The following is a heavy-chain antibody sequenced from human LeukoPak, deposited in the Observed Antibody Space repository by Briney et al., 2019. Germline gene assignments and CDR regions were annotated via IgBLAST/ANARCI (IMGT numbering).Heavy chain of an antibody. V-gene: IGHV3-30*02. Sequence: GGSLRLSCAASGFIFTDYGMHWVRQAPGKGLDLVAFIRYDEKNYYADSVKGRFTISRDNSKNTLYLQMSSLIVEDTAIYFCAKERYCSGGNCYPDDNWGQGTLVTVSS. CDR3: AKERYCSGGNCYPDDN. J-gene: IGHJ4*02. CDR1: GFIFTDYG. D-gene: IGHD2-15*01. CDR2: IRYDEKN.